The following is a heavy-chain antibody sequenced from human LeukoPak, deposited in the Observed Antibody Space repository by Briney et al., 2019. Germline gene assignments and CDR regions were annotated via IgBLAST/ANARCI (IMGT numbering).Heavy chain of an antibody. V-gene: IGHV4-34*01. CDR3: ARPYYYDSRIDP. Sequence: ASETLSLTCAVYGGSFSGYYWSWIRQPPGKGLEWIGEINHSGSTNYNPSLKSRVTISVDTSKNQLSLKLSSVTAADTAVYYCARPYYYDSRIDPWGQGILVTVSS. J-gene: IGHJ5*02. CDR2: INHSGST. D-gene: IGHD3-22*01. CDR1: GGSFSGYY.